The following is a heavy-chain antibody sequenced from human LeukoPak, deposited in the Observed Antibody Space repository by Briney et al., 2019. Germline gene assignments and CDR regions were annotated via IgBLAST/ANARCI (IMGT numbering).Heavy chain of an antibody. D-gene: IGHD4-17*01. Sequence: GGSLRLSCAASGFTFNSYAMSWVRQAPGKGLEWVSAMSGSGSSTYYADSVKGRFTISRDNAKNTLYLQMNSLRAEDTAVYYCAKDRGVRSDIWGQGTMVTVSS. CDR1: GFTFNSYA. CDR3: AKDRGVRSDI. V-gene: IGHV3-23*01. J-gene: IGHJ3*02. CDR2: MSGSGSST.